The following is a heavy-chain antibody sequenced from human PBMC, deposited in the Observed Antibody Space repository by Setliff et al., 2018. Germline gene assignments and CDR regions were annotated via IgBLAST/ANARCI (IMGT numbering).Heavy chain of an antibody. D-gene: IGHD5-18*01. J-gene: IGHJ4*02. V-gene: IGHV4-31*03. CDR2: IYYSGST. CDR3: ASSETRGYSYGRGPWYFDY. Sequence: PSETLSLTCTVSGGSISSGGYYWSWIRQHPGKGLEWIGYIYYSGSTYYNPSLKSRVTISVDTSKNLFSLKLSSVTAADTAVYYCASSETRGYSYGRGPWYFDYWGQGTLVTVSS. CDR1: GGSISSGGYY.